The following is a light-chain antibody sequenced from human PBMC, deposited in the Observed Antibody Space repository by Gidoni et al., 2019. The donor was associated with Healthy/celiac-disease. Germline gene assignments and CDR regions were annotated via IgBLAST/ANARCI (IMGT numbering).Light chain of an antibody. CDR2: DAS. J-gene: IGKJ5*01. Sequence: AIQLTHSPSSLSASVGARVTITCRASQGISSALAWYQQKPGKAPKLLIYDASSLESGVPSRVSGSGSGTDFTLTISSLQPEDFATYYCQQFNSFITFGQGTRLEIK. V-gene: IGKV1-13*02. CDR3: QQFNSFIT. CDR1: QGISSA.